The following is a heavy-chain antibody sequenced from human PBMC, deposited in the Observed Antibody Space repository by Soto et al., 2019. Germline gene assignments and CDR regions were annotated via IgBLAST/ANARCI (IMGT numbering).Heavy chain of an antibody. Sequence: GGSLRLSCAASGFTFSSYAMSWVRQAPGKGLDWVSAISGSGGSTYYADSVKGRFTISRDNSKNTLYLQMNSLRAEDTALYYCAKISIAAAGTFHFDYWGQGTLVTVSS. CDR3: AKISIAAAGTFHFDY. D-gene: IGHD6-13*01. J-gene: IGHJ4*02. CDR1: GFTFSSYA. V-gene: IGHV3-23*01. CDR2: ISGSGGST.